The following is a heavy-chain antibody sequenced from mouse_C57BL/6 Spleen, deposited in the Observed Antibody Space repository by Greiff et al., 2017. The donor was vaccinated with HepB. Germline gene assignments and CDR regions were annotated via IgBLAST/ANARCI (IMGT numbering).Heavy chain of an antibody. CDR3: ARGVQLRPLYCDY. Sequence: QVQLQQPGAELVKPGASVKLSCKASGYTFTSYWMHWVKQRPGQGLEWIGMIHPNSGSTNYNEKFKSKATLTVDKSSSTAYMQLSSRTSEDSAVYYCARGVQLRPLYCDYWGQGTTLTVSA. CDR1: GYTFTSYW. V-gene: IGHV1-64*01. D-gene: IGHD3-2*02. CDR2: IHPNSGST. J-gene: IGHJ2*01.